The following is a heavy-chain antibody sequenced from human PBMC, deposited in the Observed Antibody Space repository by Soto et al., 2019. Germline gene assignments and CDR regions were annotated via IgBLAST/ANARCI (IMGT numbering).Heavy chain of an antibody. CDR1: GGSVCRGSYY. V-gene: IGHV4-61*01. J-gene: IGHJ4*02. CDR3: ARGTRGWELKAPRGD. Sequence: SDTLSLTCTVSGGSVCRGSYYWSWIRQPPGKGLEWIGYIYYSGSTNYNPSLTGRVTISVDTSKNHFSLKLSPVTAAVTAVYYCARGTRGWELKAPRGDWGQGTLVTVSS. D-gene: IGHD1-26*01. CDR2: IYYSGST.